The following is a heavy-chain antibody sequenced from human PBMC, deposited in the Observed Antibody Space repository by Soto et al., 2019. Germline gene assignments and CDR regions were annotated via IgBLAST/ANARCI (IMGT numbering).Heavy chain of an antibody. CDR2: INIYSGDA. J-gene: IGHJ4*02. CDR1: GYTFTSYG. Sequence: QVRLEQSGPEVKKTGASVKVSCKASGYTFTSYGISWVRQAPGQGLEWMGWINIYSGDANYAQSMQDRVTMTRDTSTDTVYMEMRTLGSDDTAVYYCARALYYYDNSGLAYWGQGTLVTVSS. CDR3: ARALYYYDNSGLAY. V-gene: IGHV1-18*01. D-gene: IGHD3-22*01.